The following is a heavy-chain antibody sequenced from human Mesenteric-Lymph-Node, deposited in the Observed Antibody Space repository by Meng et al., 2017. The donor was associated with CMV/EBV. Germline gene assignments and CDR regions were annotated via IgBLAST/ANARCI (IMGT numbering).Heavy chain of an antibody. D-gene: IGHD5-12*01. V-gene: IGHV1-2*02. CDR3: VRNQGATSSYYYYYGMDV. J-gene: IGHJ6*02. Sequence: ASVKVSCKASGYTFTGYYMHWVRQAPGQGLEWMGWINPNSGGTNYAQKFQGRVTMTRDTSISTAYMELSRLRSDDTAVYYCVRNQGATSSYYYYYGMDVWGQGTTVTVSS. CDR2: INPNSGGT. CDR1: GYTFTGYY.